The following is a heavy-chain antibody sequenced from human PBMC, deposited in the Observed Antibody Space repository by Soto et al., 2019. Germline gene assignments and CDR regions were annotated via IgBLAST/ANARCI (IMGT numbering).Heavy chain of an antibody. J-gene: IGHJ5*02. D-gene: IGHD6-13*01. CDR2: IHYSGST. V-gene: IGHV4-59*01. CDR1: GASISSYY. CDR3: ARGIAAPA. Sequence: QVQLQESGPGLVKPSETLSLTCSVSGASISSYYWSWIRQPPGKGLEWIGYIHYSGSTRYNPSLKSRLTISIDTSKNHFSLKLSSVTAADTAVYYCARGIAAPAWGQGTLVTVSS.